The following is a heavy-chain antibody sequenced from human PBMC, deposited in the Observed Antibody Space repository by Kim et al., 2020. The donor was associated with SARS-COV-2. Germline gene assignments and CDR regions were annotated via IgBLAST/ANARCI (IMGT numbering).Heavy chain of an antibody. CDR1: GFTFSSYA. Sequence: GGSLRLSCAASGFTFSSYAMHWVRQAPGKGLEWVAVISYDGSNKYYADSVKGRFTISRDNSKNTLYLQMNSLRAEDTAVYYCARVRGDYKGLFDYWGQGTLVTVSS. CDR2: ISYDGSNK. D-gene: IGHD4-17*01. V-gene: IGHV3-30*04. J-gene: IGHJ4*02. CDR3: ARVRGDYKGLFDY.